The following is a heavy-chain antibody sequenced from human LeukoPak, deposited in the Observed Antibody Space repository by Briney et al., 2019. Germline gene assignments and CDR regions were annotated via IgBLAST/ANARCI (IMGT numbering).Heavy chain of an antibody. D-gene: IGHD2-2*01. J-gene: IGHJ6*03. CDR3: ARDPAAEPYYYYYMDV. CDR1: GYTFTGYF. V-gene: IGHV1-2*02. Sequence: GASVTVSCKASGYTFTGYFMHWVRQAPGQGLEWMGWINPNSGGTNYAQKFQGRVTMTRDTSISTAYMELSRLRSDDTAVYYCARDPAAEPYYYYYMDVWGKGTTVTVSS. CDR2: INPNSGGT.